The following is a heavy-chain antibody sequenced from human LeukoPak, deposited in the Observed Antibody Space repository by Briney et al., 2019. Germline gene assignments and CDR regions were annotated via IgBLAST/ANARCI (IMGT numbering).Heavy chain of an antibody. D-gene: IGHD3-10*01. Sequence: SETLSLTCTVSGGSISSGGYYWSWIRQHPGKCLEWIGYIYYSGSAYYNPSLKSRVTISVDTSKSQFSLRLSSVTAADTAVYYCASLARGVISEVVHWGQGTLVTVSS. CDR1: GGSISSGGYY. V-gene: IGHV4-31*03. CDR2: IYYSGSA. J-gene: IGHJ4*02. CDR3: ASLARGVISEVVH.